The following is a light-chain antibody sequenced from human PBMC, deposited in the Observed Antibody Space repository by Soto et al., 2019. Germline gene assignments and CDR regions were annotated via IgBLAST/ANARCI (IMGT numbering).Light chain of an antibody. J-gene: IGKJ2*01. Sequence: EIVLTQSPATLSLSPGERATLSCRASQSVSSYFAWYQQKPGQAPRLLIYDASNRATRIPARFSGSGSGTDFTLTISSLEPEDFAVYYCQQRSNWPPYTFGQGAKLEIK. CDR1: QSVSSY. V-gene: IGKV3-11*01. CDR2: DAS. CDR3: QQRSNWPPYT.